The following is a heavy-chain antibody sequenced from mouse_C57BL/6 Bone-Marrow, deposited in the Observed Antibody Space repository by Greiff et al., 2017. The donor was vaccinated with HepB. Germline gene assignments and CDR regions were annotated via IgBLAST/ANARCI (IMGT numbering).Heavy chain of an antibody. D-gene: IGHD2-5*01. V-gene: IGHV1-62-2*01. CDR3: ARHEGGHPYYSNYPGY. J-gene: IGHJ4*01. CDR1: GYTFTEYT. CDR2: FYPGSGSI. Sequence: QVQLQQSGAELVKPGASVKLSCKASGYTFTEYTIHWVKQRSGQGLEWIGWFYPGSGSIKYNEKFKDKATLTADKSSSTVYMELSRLTSEDSAVYVWARHEGGHPYYSNYPGYWGQGTSVTVSS.